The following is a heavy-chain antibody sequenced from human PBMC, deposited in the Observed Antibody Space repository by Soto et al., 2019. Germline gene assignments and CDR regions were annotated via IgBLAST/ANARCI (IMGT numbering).Heavy chain of an antibody. CDR3: ARLYAYSYGGDAFDF. CDR2: IYPGDSDT. CDR1: GYSFTNYW. J-gene: IGHJ3*01. Sequence: PGESLKISCKGSGYSFTNYWIGWVRQMPGKGLEWMGIIYPGDSDTRYSPSFQGQVIISADKSISTAYLQWSSLKASDTAMYYCARLYAYSYGGDAFDFWGQGTMVTVSS. D-gene: IGHD5-18*01. V-gene: IGHV5-51*01.